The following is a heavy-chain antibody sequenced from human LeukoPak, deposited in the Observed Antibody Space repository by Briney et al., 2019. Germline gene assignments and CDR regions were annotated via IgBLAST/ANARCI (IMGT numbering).Heavy chain of an antibody. Sequence: ASVKVSCKASGYTFTGYYMHWVRQAPGQGLEWMGWINPNSGGTNYAQKFQGRVTITRDTSISTAYMELSRLRSDDTAVYYCARAWYYDILTGRIRNDAFDIWGQGTMVTVSS. CDR1: GYTFTGYY. CDR3: ARAWYYDILTGRIRNDAFDI. J-gene: IGHJ3*02. D-gene: IGHD3-9*01. CDR2: INPNSGGT. V-gene: IGHV1-2*02.